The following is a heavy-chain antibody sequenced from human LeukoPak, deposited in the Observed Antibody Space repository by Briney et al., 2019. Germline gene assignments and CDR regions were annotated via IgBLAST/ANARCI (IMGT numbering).Heavy chain of an antibody. V-gene: IGHV3-48*01. CDR3: AREREAAATTWFDP. Sequence: PGGSLRFSCAASGFTFSSYSMNWVRQAPGKGLEWVSYISSSSSTMYYADSVKGRFTISRDNAKNSLYLQMNSLRAEDTAVYYCAREREAAATTWFDPWGQGTLVTVSS. CDR2: ISSSSSTM. CDR1: GFTFSSYS. D-gene: IGHD6-13*01. J-gene: IGHJ5*02.